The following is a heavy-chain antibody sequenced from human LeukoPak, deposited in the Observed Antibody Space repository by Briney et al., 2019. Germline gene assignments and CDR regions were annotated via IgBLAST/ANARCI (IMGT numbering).Heavy chain of an antibody. J-gene: IGHJ4*02. CDR1: GFTVSSNY. CDR3: ARLKMATMAVDY. V-gene: IGHV3-11*04. CDR2: IGASGGTI. Sequence: GGSLRLSCAASGFTVSSNYMSWVRQAPGKGLEWVSYIGASGGTIYYAGSVRGRFTISRDNAKNSLYLQMNSLRAEDTAVYYCARLKMATMAVDYWGQGTLVTVSS. D-gene: IGHD5-24*01.